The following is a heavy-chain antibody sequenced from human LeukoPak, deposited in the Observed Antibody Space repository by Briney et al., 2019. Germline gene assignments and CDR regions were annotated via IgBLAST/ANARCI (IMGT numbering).Heavy chain of an antibody. CDR1: GFTFDDYT. V-gene: IGHV3-43*01. Sequence: PGGSLRLSCAASGFTFDDYTMHWVRHAPGKGLEWVSLISWDCGSTYYADSVKGRFTISRDNSKNSLYLQMNSLRTEDTALYYCATYPEGYSYWGQGTLVTVSS. CDR2: ISWDCGST. CDR3: ATYPEGYSY. D-gene: IGHD1-14*01. J-gene: IGHJ4*02.